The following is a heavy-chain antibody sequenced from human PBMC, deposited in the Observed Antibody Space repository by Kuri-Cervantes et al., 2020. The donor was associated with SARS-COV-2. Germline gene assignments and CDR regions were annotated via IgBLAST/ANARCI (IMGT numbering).Heavy chain of an antibody. D-gene: IGHD3-3*01. CDR3: AKDMGTIFGVCIGSGYGMDV. J-gene: IGHJ6*02. CDR2: ISWNRGSI. CDR1: GFTFDDYA. V-gene: IGHV3-9*01. Sequence: SLKISCAASGFTFDDYAMHWDRQAPGKGLEWVSGISWNRGSIGYADSVKGRYTISRDNAKNSLYLQMNSLRAEDTALYYCAKDMGTIFGVCIGSGYGMDVWGQHTTVTVSS.